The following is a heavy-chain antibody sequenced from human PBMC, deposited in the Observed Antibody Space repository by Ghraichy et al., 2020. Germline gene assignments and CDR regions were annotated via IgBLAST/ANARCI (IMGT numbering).Heavy chain of an antibody. CDR1: GYTFTSYG. D-gene: IGHD6-6*01. CDR2: ISAYNGNT. J-gene: IGHJ4*02. CDR3: ARDHRGSRYSSSSTFDY. Sequence: ASVKVSCKASGYTFTSYGISWVRQAPGQGLEWMGWISAYNGNTNYAQKLQGRVTMTTDTSTSTAYMELRSLRSDDTAVYYCARDHRGSRYSSSSTFDYWGQGTLVTVSS. V-gene: IGHV1-18*04.